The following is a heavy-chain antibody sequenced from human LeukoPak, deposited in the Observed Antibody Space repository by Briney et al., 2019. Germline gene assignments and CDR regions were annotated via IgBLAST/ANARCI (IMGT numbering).Heavy chain of an antibody. Sequence: GGSLRLSCAASVFTSSNFWTHWVRQAPGKGLLWVSRINSDGSEAVYPDSVKGRFTISRDNAKNTLYLKMNSLRVEDTAVYYCARNAIYGSGSLLLDYWGQGTLVTVSS. CDR3: ARNAIYGSGSLLLDY. J-gene: IGHJ4*02. D-gene: IGHD3-10*01. CDR1: VFTSSNFW. V-gene: IGHV3-74*01. CDR2: INSDGSEA.